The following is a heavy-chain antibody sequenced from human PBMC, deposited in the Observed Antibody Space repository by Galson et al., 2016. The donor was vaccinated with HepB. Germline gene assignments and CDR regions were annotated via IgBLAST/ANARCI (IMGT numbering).Heavy chain of an antibody. V-gene: IGHV3-53*01. CDR2: IYNSGRT. Sequence: SLRLSCAASGFSVSSNYMNWVRQAPGKGLEWVSIIYNSGRTYYADSVKGRFTISRDNSKNTLYLQMNRLRAEDTAVYYCARDRGGAEAATSLGLGFYYHYYMDVWGTGTTVTVSS. J-gene: IGHJ6*03. CDR1: GFSVSSNY. CDR3: ARDRGGAEAATSLGLGFYYHYYMDV. D-gene: IGHD3-16*01.